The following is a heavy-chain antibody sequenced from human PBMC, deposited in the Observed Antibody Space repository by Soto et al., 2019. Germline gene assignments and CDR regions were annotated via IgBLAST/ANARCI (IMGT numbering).Heavy chain of an antibody. Sequence: SEILSLTCTVSGGSISSGGYYWSWIRQHPGKGLEWIGYIYYSGSTYYNPSLKSRVTISVDTSKNQFSLKLSSVTAADTAVYYCASRRERSYAPFDPWGQGTLVTVSS. V-gene: IGHV4-31*03. CDR3: ASRRERSYAPFDP. CDR2: IYYSGST. D-gene: IGHD1-26*01. CDR1: GGSISSGGYY. J-gene: IGHJ5*02.